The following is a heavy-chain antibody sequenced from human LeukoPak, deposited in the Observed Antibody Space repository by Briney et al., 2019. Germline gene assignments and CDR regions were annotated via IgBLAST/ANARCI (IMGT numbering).Heavy chain of an antibody. V-gene: IGHV3-23*01. D-gene: IGHD6-19*01. CDR2: ISDHGGTT. Sequence: GGSLRLSCAASGSSFRNYAMSWVRQAPGRGLEWVSLISDHGGTTYYADSVNGRFTISRDNSNNTMYLQMNSLRAEDTAVYYCAKNRDSSGWYFDYWGQGTLVTVSS. CDR1: GSSFRNYA. J-gene: IGHJ4*02. CDR3: AKNRDSSGWYFDY.